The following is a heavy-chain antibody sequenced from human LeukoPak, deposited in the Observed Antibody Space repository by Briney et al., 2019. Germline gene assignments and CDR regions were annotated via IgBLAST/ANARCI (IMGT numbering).Heavy chain of an antibody. CDR2: IKRDGSYK. Sequence: GGSLRLSCVAPGFTFGNYWMSWVRQAPGKGLEFVANIKRDGSYKNYVDSVEGRFTISRDNAENSVHLQMHSLRAEDTAIYYCARDPGSSSFDYWGQGALVIVSS. CDR3: ARDPGSSSFDY. J-gene: IGHJ4*01. CDR1: GFTFGNYW. V-gene: IGHV3-7*01. D-gene: IGHD6-13*01.